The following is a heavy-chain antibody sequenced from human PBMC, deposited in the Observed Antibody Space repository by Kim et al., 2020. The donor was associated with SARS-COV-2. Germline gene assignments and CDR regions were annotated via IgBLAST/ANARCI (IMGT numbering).Heavy chain of an antibody. D-gene: IGHD2-2*02. Sequence: DFAAPVSGRFTISRDDSQNRVFLQMNYLKTEDTAVYYCTIDVPTARPQIDYWGQGTLVTVSS. CDR3: TIDVPTARPQIDY. J-gene: IGHJ4*02. V-gene: IGHV3-15*01.